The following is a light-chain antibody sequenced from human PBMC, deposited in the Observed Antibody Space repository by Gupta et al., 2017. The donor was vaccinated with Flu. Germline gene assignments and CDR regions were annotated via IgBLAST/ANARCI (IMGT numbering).Light chain of an antibody. CDR2: AAS. CDR3: QQSDSTPRT. CDR1: QSISSY. Sequence: DSQMTQAPSSLSASVGDRVTITCRASQSISSYLNWYQQKPGKAPKLLIYAASSLQRGVPSRFSGSGSGTDFTLTISSPQPEDFATYYCQQSDSTPRTFGQGTKVEIK. V-gene: IGKV1-39*01. J-gene: IGKJ1*01.